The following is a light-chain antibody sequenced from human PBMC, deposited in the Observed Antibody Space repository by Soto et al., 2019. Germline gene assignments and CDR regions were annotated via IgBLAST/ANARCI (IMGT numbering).Light chain of an antibody. CDR2: DAS. CDR3: QQYNSYSWT. CDR1: RNITRW. V-gene: IGKV1-5*01. Sequence: IQMTQSPSTLSASVGDRVTITCRASRNITRWMAWYQQKPGTAPKLLIYDASTLDSGVPSRFSGSRSGTEFTLTIISLQPDDFATYYCQQYNSYSWTFGGGTKVEIK. J-gene: IGKJ1*01.